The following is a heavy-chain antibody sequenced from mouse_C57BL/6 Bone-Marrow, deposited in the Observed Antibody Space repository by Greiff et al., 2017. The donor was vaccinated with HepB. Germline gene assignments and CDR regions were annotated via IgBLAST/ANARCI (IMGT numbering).Heavy chain of an antibody. CDR1: GYTFTSYW. CDR3: VREYGNYFDY. CDR2: IHPNSGST. Sequence: VQLKQPGAELVKPGASVKLSCKASGYTFTSYWMHWVKQRPGQGLEWIGMIHPNSGSTNYNEKFKSKATLTVDKSSSTAYMQLSSLTSEDSAVYYCVREYGNYFDYWGQGTTLTVSS. D-gene: IGHD2-10*02. J-gene: IGHJ2*01. V-gene: IGHV1-64*01.